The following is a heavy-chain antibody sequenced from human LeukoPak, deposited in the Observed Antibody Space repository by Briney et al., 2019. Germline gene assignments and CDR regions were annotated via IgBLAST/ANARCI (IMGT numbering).Heavy chain of an antibody. D-gene: IGHD3-22*01. CDR1: GGTFNNYA. J-gene: IGHJ3*01. CDR3: ARDPRTGVSHGTMIILANKRGDAFGL. Sequence: ASVKVSCKASGGTFNNYAISWVRQAPGQGLEWMGWISAYNGHTNYAQNLQGRVTMTTDTSTNTAYMELRSLRSDDTAVYYCARDPRTGVSHGTMIILANKRGDAFGLWGQGTMVTVSS. V-gene: IGHV1-18*01. CDR2: ISAYNGHT.